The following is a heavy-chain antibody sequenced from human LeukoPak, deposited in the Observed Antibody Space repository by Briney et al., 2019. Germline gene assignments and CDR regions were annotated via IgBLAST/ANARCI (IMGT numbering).Heavy chain of an antibody. V-gene: IGHV4-39*07. J-gene: IGHJ6*03. CDR1: GGSISSSSYS. Sequence: SETLSLTCTVSGGSISSSSYSWGWIRQPPGKGLEWIGSIYYSGSTYYNPSLKSRVTISVDTSKNQFSLKLSSVTAADTAVYYCARGGLAAAGYYYYSYMDVWGKGTTVTISS. CDR3: ARGGLAAAGYYYYSYMDV. CDR2: IYYSGST. D-gene: IGHD6-13*01.